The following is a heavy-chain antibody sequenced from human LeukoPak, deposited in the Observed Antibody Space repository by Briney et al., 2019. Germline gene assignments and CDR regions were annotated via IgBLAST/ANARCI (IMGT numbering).Heavy chain of an antibody. CDR3: ARGGAYLDL. J-gene: IGHJ2*01. Sequence: TGGSLRLSCAASGFSFSNNRMHWVRQAPGKGLVWVSLINTDGSSTSYADSVKGRLTISRDNAKNTLYLQMNSLRAEDTAVYYCARGGAYLDLWGRGTLVTVSA. CDR2: INTDGSST. V-gene: IGHV3-74*01. CDR1: GFSFSNNR. D-gene: IGHD1-26*01.